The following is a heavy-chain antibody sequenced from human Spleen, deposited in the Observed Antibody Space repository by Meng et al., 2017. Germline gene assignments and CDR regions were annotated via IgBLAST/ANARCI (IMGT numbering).Heavy chain of an antibody. CDR3: ARGPTTMAHDFDY. Sequence: QVQLQQWGAGLFKHSETLSLTCVVSGGSFSDYYWSWIRQPPGKGLEWIGEINHSGSTNYNPSLESRATISVDTSQNNLSLKLSSVTAADSAVYYCARGPTTMAHDFDYWGQGTLVTVSS. CDR2: INHSGST. CDR1: GGSFSDYY. V-gene: IGHV4-34*01. J-gene: IGHJ4*02. D-gene: IGHD4-11*01.